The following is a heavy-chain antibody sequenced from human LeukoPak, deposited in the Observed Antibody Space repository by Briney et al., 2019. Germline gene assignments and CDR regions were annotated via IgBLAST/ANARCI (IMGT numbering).Heavy chain of an antibody. CDR1: GYTFTGYY. V-gene: IGHV1-18*04. D-gene: IGHD5-12*01. CDR3: AREGYSGYDPPPGRNSVSDY. Sequence: ASVKVSCKASGYTFTGYYMHWVRQAPGQGLEWMGWISAYNGNTNYAQKLQGRVTMTTDTSTSTAYMELRRLRSDDTAVYYCAREGYSGYDPPPGRNSVSDYWGQGTLVTVSS. J-gene: IGHJ4*02. CDR2: ISAYNGNT.